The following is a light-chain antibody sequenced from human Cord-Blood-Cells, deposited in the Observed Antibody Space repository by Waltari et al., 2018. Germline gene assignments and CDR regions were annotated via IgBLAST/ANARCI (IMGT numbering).Light chain of an antibody. CDR1: SSDVCGLNY. J-gene: IGLJ3*02. CDR3: SSYTSSSTWV. CDR2: AVS. V-gene: IGLV2-14*03. Sequence: QSALPQPASLSASPGQSTTISCTGTSSDVCGLNYASWYQQHPGKAPKLMFYAVSNRPSGVSKRFSGSKSGNTASLTISGLQAEDEADYYCSSYTSSSTWVFGGGTKLTVL.